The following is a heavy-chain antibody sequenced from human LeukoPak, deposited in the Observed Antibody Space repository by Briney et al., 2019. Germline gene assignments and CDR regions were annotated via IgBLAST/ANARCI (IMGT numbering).Heavy chain of an antibody. CDR2: IKEDGSEK. CDR3: VRLRGYL. CDR1: GFTFSNYW. V-gene: IGHV3-7*01. Sequence: GGSLRLSCATSGFTFSNYWMHWVRQAPGKGLEWVAQIKEDGSEKYYVDSVKGRFTISRDNVKNSLYLQLNSLRAEDGAVYYCVRLRGYLWGQGTLVTVSS. J-gene: IGHJ5*02.